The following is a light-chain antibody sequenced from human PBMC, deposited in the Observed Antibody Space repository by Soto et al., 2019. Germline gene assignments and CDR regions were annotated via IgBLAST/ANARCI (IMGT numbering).Light chain of an antibody. Sequence: DIQMTQSPSTLSASVGDRVTITCRASQSISSWLAWYQQKPGKAPKLLIYEASNLDSGVPSRFSGSGSGTEFTLTISSLQPDDFATYYCQQYSSYSTFGPGTKVDI. V-gene: IGKV1-5*03. CDR3: QQYSSYST. CDR2: EAS. J-gene: IGKJ1*01. CDR1: QSISSW.